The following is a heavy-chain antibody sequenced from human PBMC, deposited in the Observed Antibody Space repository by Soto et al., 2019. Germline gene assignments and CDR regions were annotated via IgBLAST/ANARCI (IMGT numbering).Heavy chain of an antibody. CDR3: ARAEDY. J-gene: IGHJ4*02. V-gene: IGHV1-69*02. Sequence: QVQLVQSGAEVKKPGSSVKVSCKASGGTFSSYTISWVRQAPGQGLEWMGRIIPILGIANYAQKFQGRVTITADKSTSTAYMELXXXXXXXTAVYYCARAEDYWGQGTLVTVSS. CDR2: IIPILGIA. CDR1: GGTFSSYT.